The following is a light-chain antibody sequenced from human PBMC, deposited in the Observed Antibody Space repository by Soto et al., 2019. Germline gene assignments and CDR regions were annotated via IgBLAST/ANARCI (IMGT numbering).Light chain of an antibody. Sequence: EIVLTQSPGTLSLTQGERTSLSCSASQIVSSNFLEWYQQKPGQAPRLLIYGASSRATGIPDRFSGSGSGTDFTLTISRLEPEDFAVDYCQQYETSPRTFGQGTKVDI. V-gene: IGKV3-20*01. CDR1: QIVSSNF. CDR2: GAS. J-gene: IGKJ1*01. CDR3: QQYETSPRT.